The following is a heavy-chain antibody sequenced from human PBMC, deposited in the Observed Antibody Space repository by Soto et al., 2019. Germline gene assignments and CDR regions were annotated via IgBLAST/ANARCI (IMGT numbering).Heavy chain of an antibody. Sequence: QVQLVESGGGVVQPGRSLRLSCAASGFTFSSYGMHWVRQAPGKGLEWVAVIWYDGSNKYYADSVKGRFTISRDKSKNTLYLQMNSLRAEDTAVYYCAREGTYFSGGSCYPHFDYWGQGTLVTVSS. D-gene: IGHD2-15*01. V-gene: IGHV3-33*01. CDR2: IWYDGSNK. CDR3: AREGTYFSGGSCYPHFDY. J-gene: IGHJ4*02. CDR1: GFTFSSYG.